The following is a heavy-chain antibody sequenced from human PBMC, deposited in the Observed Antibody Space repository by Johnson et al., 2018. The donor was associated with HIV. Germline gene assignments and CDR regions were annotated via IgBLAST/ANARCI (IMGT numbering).Heavy chain of an antibody. J-gene: IGHJ3*02. D-gene: IGHD3-22*01. Sequence: VQLVESGGGLVKPGGSLRLSCAASGFTFSSNYMSWVRQAPGKGLEWVSVIYSGGSTYYADSVQGRFTISRDKSENTLYLQMNSLRDEDTAVYYCAKDVGNYWPDSFDIWGQGTMVTVSS. CDR3: AKDVGNYWPDSFDI. CDR2: IYSGGST. CDR1: GFTFSSNY. V-gene: IGHV3-66*02.